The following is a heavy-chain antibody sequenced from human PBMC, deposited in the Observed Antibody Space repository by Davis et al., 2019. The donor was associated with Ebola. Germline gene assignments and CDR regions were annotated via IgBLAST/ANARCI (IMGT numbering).Heavy chain of an antibody. CDR2: INPNSGGT. CDR1: GYTFTGYY. CDR3: AADRDCSSTSCYPMNFDL. V-gene: IGHV1-2*04. J-gene: IGHJ2*01. Sequence: ASVQVSCKASGYTFTGYYMHWVRQAPGQGLEWMGWINPNSGGTNYAQKFQGWVTMTRDTSISTAYMELSRLRSDDTAVYYCAADRDCSSTSCYPMNFDLWGRGTLVTVSS. D-gene: IGHD2-2*01.